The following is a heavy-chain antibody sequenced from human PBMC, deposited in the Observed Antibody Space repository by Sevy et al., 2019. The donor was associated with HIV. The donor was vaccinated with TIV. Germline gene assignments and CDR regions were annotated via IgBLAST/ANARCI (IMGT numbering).Heavy chain of an antibody. CDR3: ARDHVKDGDLGDYYYYAMDV. CDR2: ISGSDSTM. Sequence: GGSLRLSCAASGFTFSDYYMSWIRQAPGKGLEWLSYISGSDSTMYYADSVKGRFTISRDNSKNSLYLQMNSLRAEDTAVYYCARDHVKDGDLGDYYYYAMDVWGQGTTVTVSS. J-gene: IGHJ6*02. CDR1: GFTFSDYY. V-gene: IGHV3-11*01. D-gene: IGHD4-17*01.